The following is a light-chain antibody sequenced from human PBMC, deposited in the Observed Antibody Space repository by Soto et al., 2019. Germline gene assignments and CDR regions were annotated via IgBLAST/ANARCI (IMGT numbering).Light chain of an antibody. Sequence: DIQMTQSPSSLSASVGDRVTITSRASQIIGTYLNWYQQKPGKAPKLLIYAASNLQSGVPSRFSGSGSGTDFTLTITSLQPEDFATYYCQQSFTTPVTFGQGTNVEIK. CDR3: QQSFTTPVT. CDR2: AAS. J-gene: IGKJ1*01. V-gene: IGKV1-39*01. CDR1: QIIGTY.